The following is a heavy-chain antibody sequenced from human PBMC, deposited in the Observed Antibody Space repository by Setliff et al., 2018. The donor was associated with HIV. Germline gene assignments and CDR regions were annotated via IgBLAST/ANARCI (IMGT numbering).Heavy chain of an antibody. CDR1: GFTFSTYW. J-gene: IGHJ4*02. Sequence: GGSLRLSCAASGFTFSTYWMSWVRQAPGKGLEWVANIKQDGSEKNYMDSVKGRFTISRDNAKKSLYLQMNSLRAEDTSVYYCARDHGYSYGTIDYWGQGSMVTVSS. D-gene: IGHD5-18*01. V-gene: IGHV3-7*01. CDR3: ARDHGYSYGTIDY. CDR2: IKQDGSEK.